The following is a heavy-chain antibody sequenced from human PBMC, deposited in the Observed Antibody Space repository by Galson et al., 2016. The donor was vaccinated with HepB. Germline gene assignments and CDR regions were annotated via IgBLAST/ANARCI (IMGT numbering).Heavy chain of an antibody. J-gene: IGHJ3*02. Sequence: SLRLSCAASGFMFETFVMHWVRQAPGKGLEWVAVISYDGSNKYYADSVKGRFTISRDNSKNTLYLQMNSLRPEDTAIFYCARRGYNSGFDFLDIWGQGTVVTVSS. CDR2: ISYDGSNK. D-gene: IGHD5-18*01. V-gene: IGHV3-30*03. CDR3: ARRGYNSGFDFLDI. CDR1: GFMFETFV.